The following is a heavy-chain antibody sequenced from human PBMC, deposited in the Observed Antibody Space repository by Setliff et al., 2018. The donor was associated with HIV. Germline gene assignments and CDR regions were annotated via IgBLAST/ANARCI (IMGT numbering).Heavy chain of an antibody. Sequence: ASVKVSCKSSGYTFTDYFMHWVRQAPGQGLEWMGWISPDNGNRRILRRFQGRVTMTRDTSINTAYLELSGLTSDDTAVYYCARQLFNSFDYWGQGTLVTVSS. D-gene: IGHD1-1*01. CDR3: ARQLFNSFDY. CDR1: GYTFTDYF. J-gene: IGHJ4*02. V-gene: IGHV1-2*02. CDR2: ISPDNGNR.